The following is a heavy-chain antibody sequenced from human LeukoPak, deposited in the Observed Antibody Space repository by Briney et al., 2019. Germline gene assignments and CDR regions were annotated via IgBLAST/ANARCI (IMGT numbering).Heavy chain of an antibody. CDR2: INSDGSST. CDR3: ARDGGYYDFWSGYNWFDP. CDR1: GFTFSSYW. J-gene: IGHJ5*02. V-gene: IGHV3-74*01. D-gene: IGHD3-3*01. Sequence: PGGSLRLSCAASGFTFSSYWMHWVRQAPGKGLVWVSRINSDGSSTSYADSVKGRFTISRDNAKNSLYLQMNSLRAEDTAVYYCARDGGYYDFWSGYNWFDPWGQGTLVTVSS.